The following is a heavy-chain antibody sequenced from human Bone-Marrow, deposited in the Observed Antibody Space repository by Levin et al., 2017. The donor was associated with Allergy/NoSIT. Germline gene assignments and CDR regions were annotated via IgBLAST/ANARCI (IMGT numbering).Heavy chain of an antibody. CDR3: ARQISAIAGRPVDY. CDR2: IYYSGST. J-gene: IGHJ4*02. CDR1: GGSITSSSYS. Sequence: SQTLSLTCTVSGGSITSSSYSWVWIRQPPGKGLEWIGSIYYSGSTYYNPSLKSRVTISVDTSKNQFPLNLNSVTAADTAVYYCARQISAIAGRPVDYWGQETLVTVSS. D-gene: IGHD6-6*01. V-gene: IGHV4-39*01.